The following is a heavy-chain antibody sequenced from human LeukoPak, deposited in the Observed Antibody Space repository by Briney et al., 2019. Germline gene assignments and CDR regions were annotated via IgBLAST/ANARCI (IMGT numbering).Heavy chain of an antibody. CDR3: ARGPSRRWLQFFSYFDY. CDR1: GYTFTSYD. D-gene: IGHD5-24*01. Sequence: ASVKVSCKASGYTFTSYDINWVRQATGQGLEWMGWMNPNSGNTGYAQKFQGRVTITRNTSISTAYMELSSLRSEDTAVYYCARGPSRRWLQFFSYFDYWGQGTLVTVSS. CDR2: MNPNSGNT. J-gene: IGHJ4*02. V-gene: IGHV1-8*03.